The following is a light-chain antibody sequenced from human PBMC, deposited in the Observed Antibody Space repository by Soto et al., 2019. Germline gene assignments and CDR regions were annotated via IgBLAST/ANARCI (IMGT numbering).Light chain of an antibody. CDR2: ATS. CDR3: QHSYKMHS. V-gene: IGKV1-39*01. CDR1: RNVSIY. J-gene: IGKJ5*01. Sequence: EIPLTQSPSSLAASVGCILTLSFRASRNVSIYLNWYQHKPGKGPTLLIHATSNLQIGVPSRFSGSGSGTEFTLTISSLETEDFGTYYCQHSYKMHSFGPGTRLEIK.